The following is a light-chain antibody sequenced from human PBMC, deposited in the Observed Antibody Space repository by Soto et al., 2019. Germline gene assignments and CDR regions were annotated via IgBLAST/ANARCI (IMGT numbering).Light chain of an antibody. CDR1: SSDVGSSNL. V-gene: IGLV2-23*01. Sequence: QSALTQPASVSGSPGQSITISCTATSSDVGSSNLVSWYQQHPGKAPKLMIYGGTKRPSGVPDRFSGSKSGNTASLTVSGLQAEDEADYYCCSFAGSDNLVFGGGTKLTVL. CDR3: CSFAGSDNLV. J-gene: IGLJ3*02. CDR2: GGT.